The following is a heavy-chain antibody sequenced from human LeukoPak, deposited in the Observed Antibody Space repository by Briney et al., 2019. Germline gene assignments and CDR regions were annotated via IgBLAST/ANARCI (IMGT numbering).Heavy chain of an antibody. D-gene: IGHD3-9*01. CDR3: AKDQVPDGLYDIDY. J-gene: IGHJ4*02. Sequence: GGSLRLSCVASGFTFSTYAMNWVRQVPGKGLEWVSVITGGSGLIRYADSVKGRFTISRDSSKSTVYLQMNSLRAEDTAIYYCAKDQVPDGLYDIDYWGQGTLVTASS. CDR2: ITGGSGLI. CDR1: GFTFSTYA. V-gene: IGHV3-23*01.